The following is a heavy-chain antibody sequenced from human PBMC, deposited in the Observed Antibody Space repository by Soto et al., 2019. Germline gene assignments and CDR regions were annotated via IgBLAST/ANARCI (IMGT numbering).Heavy chain of an antibody. CDR2: MNPSSGNT. V-gene: IGHV1-8*01. J-gene: IGHJ4*02. CDR3: ARGCIGSGSYWVDD. CDR1: GYTFTSYD. Sequence: ALVKVSCKASGYTFTSYDINWVRQATGQGLEWMGWMNPSSGNTGYAQKFQGRVTMTRNTSISTAYMELSSLRSEDTAVYYCARGCIGSGSYWVDDWGQGTLVTVSS. D-gene: IGHD3-10*01.